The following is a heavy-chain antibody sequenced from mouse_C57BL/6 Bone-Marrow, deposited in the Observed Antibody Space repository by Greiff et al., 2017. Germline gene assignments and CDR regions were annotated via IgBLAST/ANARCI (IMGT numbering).Heavy chain of an antibody. J-gene: IGHJ4*01. Sequence: QVQLKQPGAELVMPGASVKLSCKASGYTFTSYWMHWVKQRPGQGLEWIGEIDPSDSYTNYNQKFKGKSTLPVDKSSSTAYMQLSSLTSEDAAVYYCARGRLRRRRYARDYWGQGTSVTVSS. CDR1: GYTFTSYW. CDR2: IDPSDSYT. V-gene: IGHV1-69*01. CDR3: ARGRLRRRRYARDY. D-gene: IGHD2-4*01.